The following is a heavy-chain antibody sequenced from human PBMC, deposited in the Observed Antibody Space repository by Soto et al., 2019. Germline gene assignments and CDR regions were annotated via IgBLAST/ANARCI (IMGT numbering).Heavy chain of an antibody. D-gene: IGHD3-3*01. V-gene: IGHV3-53*01. J-gene: IGHJ4*02. CDR3: AKRQSFDFWSGYLPFFDY. CDR2: SYSGGST. Sequence: PGGSLRLSCAASGFTVSRNYVSWVRQAPGKGLAWVSLSYSGGSTYYADSVKGRFTISRDNSKNTLYLHMSSLRVEDTAIYYCAKRQSFDFWSGYLPFFDYWGQGTPVTVSS. CDR1: GFTVSRNY.